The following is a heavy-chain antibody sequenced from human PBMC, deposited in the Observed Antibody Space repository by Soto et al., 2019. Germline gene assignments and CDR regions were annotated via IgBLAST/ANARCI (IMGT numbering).Heavy chain of an antibody. Sequence: QVQLQESGPGLVKPSQTLSLTCTVSGGSISSGGYYWSWIRQHPGKGLEWIGYIYYSGSTYYNPSLKSRVTISIDTSKNPYSLKLRSVTAADTAVYSCAGEIVGAIPKGSDFDIWGKGTMVTVSS. CDR1: GGSISSGGYY. J-gene: IGHJ3*02. CDR3: AGEIVGAIPKGSDFDI. V-gene: IGHV4-31*03. CDR2: IYYSGST. D-gene: IGHD1-26*01.